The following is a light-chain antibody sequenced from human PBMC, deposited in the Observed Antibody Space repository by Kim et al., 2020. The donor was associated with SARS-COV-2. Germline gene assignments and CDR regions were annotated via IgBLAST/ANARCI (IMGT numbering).Light chain of an antibody. Sequence: GQSVTISCTGTSSDVGGYNYVSWYQQHPGKAPKLMIYDVSKRPSGVPDRFSGSKSGNTAFLTISGLQAEDEADYYCCSYAGSYTVVFGGGTQLTVL. V-gene: IGLV2-11*01. CDR3: CSYAGSYTVV. CDR1: SSDVGGYNY. CDR2: DVS. J-gene: IGLJ2*01.